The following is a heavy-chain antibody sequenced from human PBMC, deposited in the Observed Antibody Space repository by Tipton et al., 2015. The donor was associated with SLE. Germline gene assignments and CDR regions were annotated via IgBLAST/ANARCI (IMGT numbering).Heavy chain of an antibody. Sequence: SLRLSCAASGFTFSNYGMHWVRQAPGKGLEWVSYISSSGSTIYYADSVKGRFTISRDNAKNSLYLQMNSLRAEDTAVYYCASDHKDSSAFDIWGQGTMVTVTS. CDR1: GFTFSNYG. D-gene: IGHD6-13*01. V-gene: IGHV3-48*03. J-gene: IGHJ3*02. CDR3: ASDHKDSSAFDI. CDR2: ISSSGSTI.